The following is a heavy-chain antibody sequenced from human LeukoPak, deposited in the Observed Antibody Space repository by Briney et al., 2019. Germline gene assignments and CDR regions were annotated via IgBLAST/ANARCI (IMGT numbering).Heavy chain of an antibody. J-gene: IGHJ4*02. V-gene: IGHV4-38-2*02. CDR1: GYSISSGYY. CDR2: IYHSGST. CDR3: TRPYYYDSSGSPDY. Sequence: SETLSLTCTVSGYSISSGYYWGWIRQPPGKGLEWIGNIYHSGSTYYNPSLKSRVTISVDTSKNQFSLKLSSVTATDTAAYYCTRPYYYDSSGSPDYGGQGPLVTVSS. D-gene: IGHD3-22*01.